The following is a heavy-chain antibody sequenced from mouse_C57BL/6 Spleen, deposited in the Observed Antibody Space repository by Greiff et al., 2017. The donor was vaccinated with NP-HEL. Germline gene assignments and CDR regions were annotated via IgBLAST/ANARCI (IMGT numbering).Heavy chain of an antibody. CDR2: IDPSDSET. CDR1: GYTFTSYW. J-gene: IGHJ4*01. V-gene: IGHV1-52*01. D-gene: IGHD1-1*01. CDR3: ARFYGSSYYYAMDY. Sequence: VQLQQPGAELVRPGSSVKLSCKASGYTFTSYWMHWVKQRPIQGLEWIGNIDPSDSETHYNQKFKDKATLTVDKSSSTAYMQLNSLTSEDSAVYYCARFYGSSYYYAMDYWGKGTSVTVSS.